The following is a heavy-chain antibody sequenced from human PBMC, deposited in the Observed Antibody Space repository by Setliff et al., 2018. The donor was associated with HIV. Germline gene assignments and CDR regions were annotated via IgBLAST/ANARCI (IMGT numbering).Heavy chain of an antibody. CDR2: ISFDGSNK. V-gene: IGHV3-30*14. J-gene: IGHJ5*02. Sequence: GGSLRLSCAASGFTFSSYAMHWVRQAPGKGLEWVALISFDGSNKNYADSVKGRFTISRDNSKNTLYLQMNSLRAEDTAVYYCAREYDTLTGTTGFDPWGQGTLVTVSS. D-gene: IGHD1-7*01. CDR1: GFTFSSYA. CDR3: AREYDTLTGTTGFDP.